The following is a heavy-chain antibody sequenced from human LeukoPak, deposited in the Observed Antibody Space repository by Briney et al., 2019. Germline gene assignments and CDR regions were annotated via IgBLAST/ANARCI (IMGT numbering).Heavy chain of an antibody. CDR3: ATGNPDIVVVPAAARGYYYYGMDV. V-gene: IGHV1-24*01. J-gene: IGHJ6*02. Sequence: GASVKVSCKVSGYTLTELSMHWVRQAPGKGLEWMGGFNPVFGKTIYAQKFQGRVTMTEDTSTDTAYMELSSLRSEDTAVYYCATGNPDIVVVPAAARGYYYYGMDVWGQGTTVTVSS. CDR2: FNPVFGKT. D-gene: IGHD2-2*01. CDR1: GYTLTELS.